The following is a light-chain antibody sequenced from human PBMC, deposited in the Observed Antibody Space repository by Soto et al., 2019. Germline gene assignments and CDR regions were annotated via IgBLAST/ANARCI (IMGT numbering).Light chain of an antibody. CDR1: SSNIGAGYD. Sequence: QSVLTQPPSVSGAPGQRVTISCTGSSSNIGAGYDVNWYQQLPGTAPKLLIYGNSNRPSGVPDRFSGSKSGTSASLAITELQAEDESDYYCQSYDSSLSGSYVFGTGTKVTVL. CDR2: GNS. CDR3: QSYDSSLSGSYV. J-gene: IGLJ1*01. V-gene: IGLV1-40*01.